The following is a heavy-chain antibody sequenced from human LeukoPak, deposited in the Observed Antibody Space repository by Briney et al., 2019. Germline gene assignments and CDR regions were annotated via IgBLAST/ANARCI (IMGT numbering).Heavy chain of an antibody. Sequence: SETLSLTCTVSGGSISSSSYYWGWIRQPPGKGLDWIGSIYYSGSTYYNPSLKSRVTISVDTSKNQFSLKLSSVTAADTALNYCARRFLTIDNWFDPWGQGTLVTVSS. D-gene: IGHD3-3*01. CDR2: IYYSGST. CDR3: ARRFLTIDNWFDP. CDR1: GGSISSSSYY. V-gene: IGHV4-39*01. J-gene: IGHJ5*02.